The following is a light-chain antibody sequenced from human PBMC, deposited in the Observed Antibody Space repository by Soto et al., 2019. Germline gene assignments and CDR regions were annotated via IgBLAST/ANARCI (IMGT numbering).Light chain of an antibody. Sequence: DIQMTQSPSSLSASVGDRVTVTCRASQSISSYLNWYQQKPGKATKLLIYAASSLQSGVPSRFSGSGSGTDFTLTISTLQPEAFATYYCQQSYSTPPLTFGGGTKVEIK. CDR2: AAS. CDR1: QSISSY. V-gene: IGKV1-39*01. J-gene: IGKJ4*01. CDR3: QQSYSTPPLT.